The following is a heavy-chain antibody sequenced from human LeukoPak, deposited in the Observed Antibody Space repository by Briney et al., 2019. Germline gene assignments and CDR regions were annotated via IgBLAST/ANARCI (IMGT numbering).Heavy chain of an antibody. D-gene: IGHD6-25*01. V-gene: IGHV4-59*11. J-gene: IGHJ3*02. CDR1: GGSISSHY. CDR3: ARGRRRRDSGDAFDI. CDR2: ISHIGST. Sequence: PSETLSLTCTVSGGSISSHYWSWIRQPPGKGLEWIGYISHIGSTNYSPSLKSRVIISVDTSKNQFSLKLSSVTAADTAVYYCARGRRRRDSGDAFDIWGQGTMVTVSS.